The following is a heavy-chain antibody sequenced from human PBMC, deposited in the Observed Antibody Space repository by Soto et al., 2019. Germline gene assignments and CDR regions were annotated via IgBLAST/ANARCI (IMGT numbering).Heavy chain of an antibody. CDR1: GYTFTGYY. D-gene: IGHD3-3*01. CDR3: ARGYYDFLIGAYNYYCYGMDV. CDR2: INPNSGGT. J-gene: IGHJ6*02. Sequence: ASVKVSCKASGYTFTGYYMHWVRQAPGQGLEWMGWINPNSGGTNYAQKFQGWVTMTRDTSISTAYMELSRLRSDDTAVYYCARGYYDFLIGAYNYYCYGMDVWGQGTTVTGSS. V-gene: IGHV1-2*04.